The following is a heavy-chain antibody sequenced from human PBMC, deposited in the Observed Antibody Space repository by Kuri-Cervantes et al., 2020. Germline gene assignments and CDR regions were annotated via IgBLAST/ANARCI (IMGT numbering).Heavy chain of an antibody. CDR2: ISPIFGTP. J-gene: IGHJ6*03. Sequence: SVKVSCKASGGTFRSLALSWVRQAPGQGLEWMGGISPIFGTPNYAQKFHGRVTITADDSTSTAYLEVSSLRSEDTAVYYCASLAGNPPGTYYYYYMDVWGKGTTVTVSS. V-gene: IGHV1-69*13. D-gene: IGHD1-14*01. CDR1: GGTFRSLA. CDR3: ASLAGNPPGTYYYYYMDV.